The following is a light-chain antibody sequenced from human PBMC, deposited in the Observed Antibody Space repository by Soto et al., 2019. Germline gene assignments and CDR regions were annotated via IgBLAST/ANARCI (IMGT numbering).Light chain of an antibody. V-gene: IGKV3-11*01. CDR3: QQRTTWPT. Sequence: EIVLTQSPATLSLSPGERATLSCRASQRVRNYLAWYQQKPGQAPRLLIYDASNRATGIPARFSGSGSGTDFTLTISSLEPEDFAVYYCQQRTTWPTFGQGTKVEIK. J-gene: IGKJ1*01. CDR1: QRVRNY. CDR2: DAS.